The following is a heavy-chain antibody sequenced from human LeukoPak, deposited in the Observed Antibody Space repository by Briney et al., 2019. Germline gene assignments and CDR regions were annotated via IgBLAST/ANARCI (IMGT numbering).Heavy chain of an antibody. D-gene: IGHD6-13*01. CDR3: ARLDGYSSSWYMNYYYYMDV. CDR2: IKQDGSEK. V-gene: IGHV3-7*01. CDR1: AFTFSSYW. Sequence: PGGSLRLSCAASAFTFSSYWMSWVRQAPGKGLEWVANIKQDGSEKYYVDSVKGRFTISRDNAKNSLYLQMNSLRAEDTAVYYCARLDGYSSSWYMNYYYYMDVWGKGTTVTISS. J-gene: IGHJ6*03.